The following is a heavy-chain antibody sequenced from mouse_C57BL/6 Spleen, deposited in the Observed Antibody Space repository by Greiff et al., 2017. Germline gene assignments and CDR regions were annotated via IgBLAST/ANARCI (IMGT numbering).Heavy chain of an antibody. J-gene: IGHJ2*01. D-gene: IGHD1-1*01. CDR3: ARIPITTVVAPDY. CDR1: GYTFTDYY. CDR2: INPYNGGT. Sequence: EVQLQQSGPVLVKPGASVKMSCKASGYTFTDYYMNWVKQSHGKSLEWIGVINPYNGGTSYNQKFKGKDTLTVDKSSSTAYMELNSLTSEDSAVYYCARIPITTVVAPDYWGQGTTLTVSS. V-gene: IGHV1-19*01.